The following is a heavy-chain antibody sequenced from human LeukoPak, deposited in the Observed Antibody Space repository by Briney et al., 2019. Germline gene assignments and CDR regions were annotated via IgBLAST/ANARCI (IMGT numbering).Heavy chain of an antibody. D-gene: IGHD2-21*02. CDR3: AKDGTGCGGDCYSDF. CDR1: GFTFSAYG. V-gene: IGHV3-23*01. J-gene: IGHJ4*02. CDR2: ITYSSGNT. Sequence: GGSLRLSCAASGFTFSAYGMSWFRQAPGKGLERVSAITYSSGNTYYADSVKGRFTISRDNSKNTLYLQMNSLRAEDTALYYCAKDGTGCGGDCYSDFWGRGTLVTVSS.